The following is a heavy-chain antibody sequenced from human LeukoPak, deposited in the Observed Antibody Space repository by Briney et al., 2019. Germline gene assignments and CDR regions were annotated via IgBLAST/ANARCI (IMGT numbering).Heavy chain of an antibody. CDR1: GGSISSHY. D-gene: IGHD5-18*01. J-gene: IGHJ4*02. V-gene: IGHV4-59*11. CDR2: IYYSGST. Sequence: SETLSLTCTVSGGSISSHYWSCIQQPPGKGLEWIGYIYYSGSTNYNPSLKSRVTISVDTSKNQFSLKLSSVAAADTAVYYCARYSYGLNYWGQGTLVTVSS. CDR3: ARYSYGLNY.